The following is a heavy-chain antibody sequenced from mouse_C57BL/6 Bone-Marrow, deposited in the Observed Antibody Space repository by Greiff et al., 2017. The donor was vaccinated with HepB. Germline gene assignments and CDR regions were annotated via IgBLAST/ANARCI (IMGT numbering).Heavy chain of an antibody. CDR1: GYTFTSYW. V-gene: IGHV1-74*01. D-gene: IGHD3-2*02. CDR2: IHPSDSDT. J-gene: IGHJ3*01. Sequence: VQLQQPGAELVRPGTSVKLSCKASGYTFTSYWMHWVKQRPGQGLEWIGRIHPSDSDTNYNQKFKGKATLTVDKSSSTAYMQLSSLTSEDSAVYYCAIGDSSGYPFAYWGQGTLVTVSA. CDR3: AIGDSSGYPFAY.